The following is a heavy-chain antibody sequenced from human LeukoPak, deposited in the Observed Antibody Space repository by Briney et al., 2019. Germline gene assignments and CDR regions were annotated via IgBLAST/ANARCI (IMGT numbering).Heavy chain of an antibody. J-gene: IGHJ4*02. D-gene: IGHD5-12*01. CDR1: GFTFSDYY. CDR2: ISSSGSTI. V-gene: IGHV3-11*01. Sequence: GGSLRLSCAASGFTFSDYYMSWIRQAPGKGLEWVSYISSSGSTIYYADSVKGRFTISRDNAKNSLYLQMNSLRAEDTAVYYRASLPKWLRPRSYWGQGTLVTVSS. CDR3: ASLPKWLRPRSY.